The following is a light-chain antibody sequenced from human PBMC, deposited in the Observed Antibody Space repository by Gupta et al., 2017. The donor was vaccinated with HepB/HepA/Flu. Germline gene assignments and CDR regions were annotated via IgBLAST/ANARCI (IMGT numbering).Light chain of an antibody. J-gene: IGKJ1*01. CDR1: QSLVYSDGNTY. Sequence: DVVMTQSPLSLPFTPGQPASISCRSSQSLVYSDGNTYLNCFQQRQGQHPRRLIYKVSNQDAGVPERCSGSGWGTDFTMKISSVEAEDVGVYYCRQGTNCRPWTFGQGTKVEIK. CDR3: RQGTNCRPWT. V-gene: IGKV2-30*01. CDR2: KVS.